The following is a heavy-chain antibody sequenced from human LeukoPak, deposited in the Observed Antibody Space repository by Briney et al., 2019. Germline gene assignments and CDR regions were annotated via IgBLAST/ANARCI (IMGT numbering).Heavy chain of an antibody. CDR2: ISGSGGST. J-gene: IGHJ4*02. V-gene: IGHV3-23*01. CDR1: GFTFRSYS. CDR3: AKVTSGWYRGGFDY. D-gene: IGHD6-19*01. Sequence: GGSLRLSCAASGFTFRSYSMNWVRQAPGKGLEWVSAISGSGGSTYYADSVKGRFTISRDNSKNTLYLQMNSLRAEDTAVYYCAKVTSGWYRGGFDYWGQGTLVTVSS.